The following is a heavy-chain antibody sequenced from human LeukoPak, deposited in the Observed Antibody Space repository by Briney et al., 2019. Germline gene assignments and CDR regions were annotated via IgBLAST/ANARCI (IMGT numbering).Heavy chain of an antibody. V-gene: IGHV3-15*01. CDR1: GFTFSNAW. Sequence: GGSLRLSCAASGFTFSNAWMSWVRQAPGKGLEWVGRIKSKTDGGTTDYAAPVKGRFTISRDDSKNTLYLQMNSLKTEDTAVYYCTTGRSDFWSGYYDDAFDIWGQGTMVTVSS. D-gene: IGHD3-3*01. CDR2: IKSKTDGGTT. CDR3: TTGRSDFWSGYYDDAFDI. J-gene: IGHJ3*02.